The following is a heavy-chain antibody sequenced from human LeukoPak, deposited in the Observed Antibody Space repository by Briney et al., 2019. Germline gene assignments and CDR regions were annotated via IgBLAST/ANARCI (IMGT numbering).Heavy chain of an antibody. Sequence: ASVKVSCKASGYIFTSYSISWVRQAPGQGLEWMGWISAYNGDTNYVQKLQGRVTMTTDTSTSTAYMERKSLRSDDTAVYYCAREEGAPIAAANIWGLGTKVTVSS. CDR2: ISAYNGDT. CDR3: AREEGAPIAAANI. D-gene: IGHD6-13*01. CDR1: GYIFTSYS. V-gene: IGHV1-18*01. J-gene: IGHJ3*02.